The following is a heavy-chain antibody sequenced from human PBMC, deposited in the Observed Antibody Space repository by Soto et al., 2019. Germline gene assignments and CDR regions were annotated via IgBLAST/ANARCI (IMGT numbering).Heavy chain of an antibody. J-gene: IGHJ6*02. CDR2: LIPIFGTP. V-gene: IGHV1-69*01. CDR3: ARVPSPRRVVGATREYYAMDV. Sequence: QVQLVQSGAEVKKPGSSVKVSCKASGGPFINHAIDWVRQAPGQGLEWMGGLIPIFGTPHYAQKFQGRVTITADESRNTAYMELSSLKSEDTAVYYCARVPSPRRVVGATREYYAMDVWGQGTTVTVSS. D-gene: IGHD1-26*01. CDR1: GGPFINHA.